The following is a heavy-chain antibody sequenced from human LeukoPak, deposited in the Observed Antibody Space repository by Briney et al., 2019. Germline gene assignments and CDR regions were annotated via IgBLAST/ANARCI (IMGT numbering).Heavy chain of an antibody. CDR1: GFTFSSYG. CDR3: ARGIEVVAAANNWFDP. J-gene: IGHJ5*02. V-gene: IGHV3-21*01. CDR2: ISTSSIYI. D-gene: IGHD2-2*01. Sequence: GGSLRLSCAASGFTFSSYGMHWVRQAPGKGLEWVSSISTSSIYIYYADSLKGRFTISRDNAKNSLYLQMNSLRAEDTAMYYCARGIEVVAAANNWFDPWGQGTLVTVSS.